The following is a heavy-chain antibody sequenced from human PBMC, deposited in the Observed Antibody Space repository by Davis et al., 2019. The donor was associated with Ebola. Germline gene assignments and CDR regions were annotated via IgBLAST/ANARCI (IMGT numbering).Heavy chain of an antibody. CDR1: GYTFTSYA. Sequence: AASVKVSCKASGYTFTSYAMHWVRQAPGQRLEWMGWINAGNGNTKYSQKFQGRVTITRDTSASTAYMELSSLRSEDTAVYYCARDRDPYGDPFNYWGQGTLVTVSS. CDR3: ARDRDPYGDPFNY. V-gene: IGHV1-3*01. D-gene: IGHD4-17*01. CDR2: INAGNGNT. J-gene: IGHJ4*02.